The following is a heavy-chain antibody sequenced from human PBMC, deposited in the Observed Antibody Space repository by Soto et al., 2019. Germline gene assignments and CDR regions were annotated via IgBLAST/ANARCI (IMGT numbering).Heavy chain of an antibody. J-gene: IGHJ6*02. D-gene: IGHD5-18*01. CDR3: VSNQKGTYTGMDV. Sequence: QVQLVQSGAEVKKPGASVKVSCKASGYTFTNYGIDWVRQAPGQRLEWLGRINADNGDTDRSPRVQGRVTITRAASGTIAHMELSSLTSEDTAVYYCVSNQKGTYTGMDVWGQGTTVTVSS. V-gene: IGHV1-3*01. CDR1: GYTFTNYG. CDR2: INADNGDT.